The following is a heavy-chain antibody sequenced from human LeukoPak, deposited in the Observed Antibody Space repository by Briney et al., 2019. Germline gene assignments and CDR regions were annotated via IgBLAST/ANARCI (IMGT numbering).Heavy chain of an antibody. CDR2: IIPIFGTA. CDR1: GGTFNSYA. CDR3: ARWGRTGTTPFDY. V-gene: IGHV1-69*05. J-gene: IGHJ4*02. D-gene: IGHD1-14*01. Sequence: GSSVKVSCKASGGTFNSYAISWVRQAPGQGLEWMGGIIPIFGTANYAQKFQGRVTITTDESTSTAYMELSSLRSEDTAVYYCARWGRTGTTPFDYWGQGTLVTVSS.